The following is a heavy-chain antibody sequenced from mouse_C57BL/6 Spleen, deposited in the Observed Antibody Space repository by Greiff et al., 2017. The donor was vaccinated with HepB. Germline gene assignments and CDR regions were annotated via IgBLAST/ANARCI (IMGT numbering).Heavy chain of an antibody. Sequence: VKLQQPGAELVKPGASVKVSCKASGYTFTSYWMHWVKQRPGQGLEWIGRIHPSDSDTNYNQKFKGKATLTVDKSSSTAYMQLSSLTSEDSAVYYCAIRDGYYDFDYWGQGTTLTVSS. CDR1: GYTFTSYW. CDR3: AIRDGYYDFDY. J-gene: IGHJ2*01. CDR2: IHPSDSDT. D-gene: IGHD2-3*01. V-gene: IGHV1-74*01.